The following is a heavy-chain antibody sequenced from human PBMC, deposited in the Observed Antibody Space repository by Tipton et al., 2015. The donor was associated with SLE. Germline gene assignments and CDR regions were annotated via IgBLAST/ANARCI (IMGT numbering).Heavy chain of an antibody. CDR2: IIPIFGTA. D-gene: IGHD3-9*01. CDR3: ARDRSYYDILTGYYLYYYGMDV. Sequence: QLVQSGPEVKKPGASVKVSCKASGYTFTSFDINWVRQATGQGLEWMGGIIPIFGTANYAQKFQGRVTITADESTSTAYMELSSLRSEDTAVYYCARDRSYYDILTGYYLYYYGMDVWGQGTTVTVSS. J-gene: IGHJ6*02. CDR1: GYTFTSFD. V-gene: IGHV1-69*13.